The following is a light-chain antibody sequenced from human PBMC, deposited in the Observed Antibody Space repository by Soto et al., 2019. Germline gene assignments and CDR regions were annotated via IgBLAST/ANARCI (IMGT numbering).Light chain of an antibody. V-gene: IGKV1-5*01. CDR1: QSISSW. Sequence: DIQMTQSPSTLSASVGDRVTITCRASQSISSWLAWYQQKPGKAPKLLIYDASSLESGVPSRVSGSGSGTEFTLTISSLQPDDFATYSCQQYNSYWTFGQGTKVDIK. CDR2: DAS. CDR3: QQYNSYWT. J-gene: IGKJ1*01.